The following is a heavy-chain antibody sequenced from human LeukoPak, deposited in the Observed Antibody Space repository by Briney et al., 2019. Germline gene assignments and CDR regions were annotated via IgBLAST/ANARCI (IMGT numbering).Heavy chain of an antibody. J-gene: IGHJ6*03. CDR2: VNPNSGNT. V-gene: IGHV1-8*01. Sequence: ASVKVSCKASGYTFTSYDINWVRQATGQGLEWMGWVNPNSGNTGYAQKFQGRVTMTRNTSISTAYMELSSLRSEDTAVYYCARGPEKAGDYYYYYMDVWGKGTTVTVSS. D-gene: IGHD6-19*01. CDR1: GYTFTSYD. CDR3: ARGPEKAGDYYYYYMDV.